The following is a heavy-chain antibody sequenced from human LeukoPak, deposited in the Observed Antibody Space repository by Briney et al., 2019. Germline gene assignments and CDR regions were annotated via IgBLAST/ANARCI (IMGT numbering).Heavy chain of an antibody. CDR1: GYTFTGYY. J-gene: IGHJ5*02. D-gene: IGHD5-18*01. CDR3: ARGGYSSTTPNWFDP. CDR2: INPNSGGT. V-gene: IGHV1-2*02. Sequence: ASVKVSCKASGYTFTGYYMHWVRQAPGQGLEWMGWINPNSGGTNYAQKFQGRVTMTRDTSISTAYMELRSLRSDDTAVYYCARGGYSSTTPNWFDPWGQGTLVTVSS.